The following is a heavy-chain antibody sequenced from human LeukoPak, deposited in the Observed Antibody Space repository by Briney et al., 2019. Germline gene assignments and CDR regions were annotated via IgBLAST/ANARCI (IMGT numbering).Heavy chain of an antibody. D-gene: IGHD2-2*01. V-gene: IGHV4-59*08. CDR3: AGGVVPAAPGDY. CDR2: IYYSGST. CDR1: GGSISSYY. J-gene: IGHJ4*02. Sequence: SETLSLTCTVSGGSISSYYWSWIRQPPGKGLERIGYIYYSGSTNYNPSLKSRVTISVDTSKNQFSLKLSSVTAADMAVYYCAGGVVPAAPGDYWGQGTLVTVSS.